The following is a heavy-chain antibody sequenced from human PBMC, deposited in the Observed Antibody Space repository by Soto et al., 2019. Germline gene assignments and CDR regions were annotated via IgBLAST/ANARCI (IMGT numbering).Heavy chain of an antibody. J-gene: IGHJ4*02. D-gene: IGHD4-4*01. CDR1: GFSFSSAW. CDR2: MNEDGSER. CDR3: ARDRAYSRFDY. Sequence: EVQLVESGGGLVQPGGSLRLSCAVSGFSFSSAWMTWIRQAPGKGLERVAIMNEDGSERYYVDSVKGRFTISRDNAKNALVLQMNSLSVEKTAVYFCARDRAYSRFDYWGQGSLVTVSS. V-gene: IGHV3-7*03.